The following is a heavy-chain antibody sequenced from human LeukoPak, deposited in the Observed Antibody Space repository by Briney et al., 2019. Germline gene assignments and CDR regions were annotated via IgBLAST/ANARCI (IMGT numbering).Heavy chain of an antibody. CDR3: AGFYDCVSYYYYGMDV. CDR1: GGTFSSYA. J-gene: IGHJ6*02. Sequence: GASVKVSCKASGGTFSSYAISWVRQAPGQGLEWMGRIIPILGIANYAQKFQGRVTITADKSTSTAYMELSSLRSEDTAVYYCAGFYDCVSYYYYGMDVWGQGTTVTVSS. D-gene: IGHD3-16*01. V-gene: IGHV1-69*04. CDR2: IIPILGIA.